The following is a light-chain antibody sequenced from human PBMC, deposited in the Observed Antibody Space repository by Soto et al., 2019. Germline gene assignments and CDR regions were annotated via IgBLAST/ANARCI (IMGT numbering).Light chain of an antibody. CDR3: QQRSKMPLT. V-gene: IGKV3-11*01. CDR1: QSVRNY. Sequence: EIVLTQSPATLSLSPGETATLSCRASQSVRNYLAWYQQKPGQAPRRLIYDASNRATGIPARFSGTGSETDFTLTISSLEPEDFAIYYCQQRSKMPLTFGHGTKVDI. CDR2: DAS. J-gene: IGKJ1*01.